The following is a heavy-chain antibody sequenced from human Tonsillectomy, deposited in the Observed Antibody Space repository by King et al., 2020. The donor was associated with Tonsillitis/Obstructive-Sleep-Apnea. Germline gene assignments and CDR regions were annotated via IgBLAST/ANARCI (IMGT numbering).Heavy chain of an antibody. CDR1: GGSISSYY. CDR2: IYYSGST. CDR3: ARHRRVAATSYCFDY. D-gene: IGHD2-15*01. V-gene: IGHV4-59*08. Sequence: QLQESGPGLVKPSETLSLTCTVSGGSISSYYWSWIRQPPGKGLEWIGYIYYSGSTNYNPSLKSRVTISVDTYKNQFSLKLSSVTAADTAVYYCARHRRVAATSYCFDYWGQGTLVTVSS. J-gene: IGHJ4*02.